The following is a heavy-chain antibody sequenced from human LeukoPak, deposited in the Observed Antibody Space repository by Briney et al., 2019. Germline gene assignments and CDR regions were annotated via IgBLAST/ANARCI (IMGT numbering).Heavy chain of an antibody. CDR3: ASSDRNAFDI. J-gene: IGHJ3*02. V-gene: IGHV4-59*01. CDR2: IYYSGST. CDR1: GGSISSYY. Sequence: SETLSLTCTVSGGSISSYYWSWIRQPPGKGLEWIGYIYYSGSTNYIPSLKSRVTISVDTSKNQFSLKLSSVTAADTAVYYCASSDRNAFDIWGQGTMVTVSS.